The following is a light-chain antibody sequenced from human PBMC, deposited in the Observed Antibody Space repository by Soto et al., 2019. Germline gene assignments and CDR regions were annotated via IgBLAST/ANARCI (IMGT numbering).Light chain of an antibody. CDR3: SSYAGSNKPWV. J-gene: IGLJ3*02. CDR2: EVT. CDR1: SSDVGAYNY. V-gene: IGLV2-8*01. Sequence: QSALTQPPSASGSPGQSVTISCTGTSSDVGAYNYVCWYQQHPGKAPKLIISEVTKRPSGVPDRFSGSKSGNTASLTVTGLQAEDEADYYCSSYAGSNKPWVFGGGTKLTVL.